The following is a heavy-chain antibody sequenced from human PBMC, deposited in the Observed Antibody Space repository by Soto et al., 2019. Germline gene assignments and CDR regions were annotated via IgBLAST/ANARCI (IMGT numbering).Heavy chain of an antibody. V-gene: IGHV3-33*01. CDR1: GFTFSNYG. CDR2: IWYDGSNG. J-gene: IGHJ4*02. D-gene: IGHD2-21*01. CDR3: ARDWGGPAQTRNVAPDY. Sequence: QEQLVESGGGVVQPGRSLRLSCAASGFTFSNYGIHWVRQAPGKGLEWVTVIWYDGSNGYYTDSVKGRFTVSRDNSKNTVYLQMNSLRAEDTAVYYCARDWGGPAQTRNVAPDYWGQGTLVTVSS.